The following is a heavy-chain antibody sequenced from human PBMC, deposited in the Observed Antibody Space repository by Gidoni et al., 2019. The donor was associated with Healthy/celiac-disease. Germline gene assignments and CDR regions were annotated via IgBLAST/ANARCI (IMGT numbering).Heavy chain of an antibody. J-gene: IGHJ4*02. CDR2: INPSGGST. D-gene: IGHD2-2*01. Sequence: QVQLVQSGAEVKKPGASVKVSCKASGYTFTRYYMHWVRQAPGQGLEWMGIINPSGGSTSYAQKFQGRVTMTRDTSTSTVYMELSSLRSEDTAVYYCARDPPDIVVVPDATRDDYWGQGTLVTVSS. V-gene: IGHV1-46*03. CDR1: GYTFTRYY. CDR3: ARDPPDIVVVPDATRDDY.